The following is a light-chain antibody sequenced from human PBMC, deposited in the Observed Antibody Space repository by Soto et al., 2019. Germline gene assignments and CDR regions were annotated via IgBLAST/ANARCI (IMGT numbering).Light chain of an antibody. CDR1: SSDVGSYNL. CDR2: EVS. Sequence: QSVLTQPASVSGSPEQSITISCTGTSSDVGSYNLVSWYQQHPGKAPKLMIYEVSKRPSGVSNRFSGSKSGNTASLTISGLQAEDEADYYCCSYAGSSTLGVFGGGTKVTVL. V-gene: IGLV2-23*02. J-gene: IGLJ3*02. CDR3: CSYAGSSTLGV.